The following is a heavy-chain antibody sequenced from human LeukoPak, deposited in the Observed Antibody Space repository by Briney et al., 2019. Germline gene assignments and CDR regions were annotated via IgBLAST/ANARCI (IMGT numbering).Heavy chain of an antibody. CDR3: AKEGPYDFWSGHASAFDI. J-gene: IGHJ3*02. CDR2: ISGNGGST. CDR1: RFTFSNNA. V-gene: IGHV3-23*01. Sequence: GGSLRLSCAASRFTFSNNAIHWVRQAPGKGLEWVSAISGNGGSTYYADSVKGRFTISRDNSKNTLYLQIDSLRAEDTAVYYCAKEGPYDFWSGHASAFDIWGQGTKVTVSS. D-gene: IGHD3-3*01.